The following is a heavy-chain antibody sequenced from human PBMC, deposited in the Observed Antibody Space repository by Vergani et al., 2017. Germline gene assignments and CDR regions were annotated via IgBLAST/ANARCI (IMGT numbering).Heavy chain of an antibody. J-gene: IGHJ3*02. CDR3: ARDPYDSSGYLAHI. CDR2: IYYSGST. V-gene: IGHV4-30-4*08. D-gene: IGHD3-22*01. Sequence: QLQLQESGPGLVKPSETLSLTCTVSGGSISSSSYYWGWIRQPPGKGLEWIGYIYYSGSTYYNPSLKSRVTISVDTSKNQFSLKLSSVTAADTAVYYCARDPYDSSGYLAHIWGQGTMVTVSS. CDR1: GGSISSSSYY.